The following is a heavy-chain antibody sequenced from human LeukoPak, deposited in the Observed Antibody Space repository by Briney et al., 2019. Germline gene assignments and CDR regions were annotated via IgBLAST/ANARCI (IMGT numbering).Heavy chain of an antibody. CDR2: IYYSGST. J-gene: IGHJ4*02. CDR1: GGSIRSSSYY. D-gene: IGHD6-19*01. CDR3: AREEGPRKYSSGWHAPSFDY. Sequence: SETLSLTCTVSGGSIRSSSYYWGWIRQPPGKGLEWIGTIYYSGSTYYNPSLKSRLTISVDTSKNQFSLKLSSVTAADTAVYYCAREEGPRKYSSGWHAPSFDYWGQGTLVTVSS. V-gene: IGHV4-39*07.